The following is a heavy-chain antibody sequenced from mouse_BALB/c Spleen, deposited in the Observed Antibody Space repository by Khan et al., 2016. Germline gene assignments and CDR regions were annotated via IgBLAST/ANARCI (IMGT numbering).Heavy chain of an antibody. V-gene: IGHV3-2*02. J-gene: IGHJ2*01. CDR2: ISYSGNT. D-gene: IGHD1-1*01. Sequence: EVQLQESGPGLVKPSQSLSLTCTVTGYSITSDYAWNWIRQFPGNKLEWMGYISYSGNTSYNPSLKSRISITRDTSKNQFFLQLNSVTTEDTATYYCTRRDYYGLFDYWGQGTTLTFSS. CDR3: TRRDYYGLFDY. CDR1: GYSITSDYA.